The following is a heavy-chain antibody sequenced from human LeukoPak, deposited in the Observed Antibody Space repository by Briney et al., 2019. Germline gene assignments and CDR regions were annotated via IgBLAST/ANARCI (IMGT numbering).Heavy chain of an antibody. V-gene: IGHV3-30-3*01. CDR2: ISYDGSNK. CDR3: ARVYDAEIATISAFDI. D-gene: IGHD5-12*01. J-gene: IGHJ3*02. CDR1: GFTFSSYA. Sequence: GGSLRLSCAASGFTFSSYAMHWVRQAPGKGLEWVAVISYDGSNKYYADSVKGRFTISRDNSKNTLYLQMNSLRAEDTAVYYCARVYDAEIATISAFDIWGQGTMVTVSS.